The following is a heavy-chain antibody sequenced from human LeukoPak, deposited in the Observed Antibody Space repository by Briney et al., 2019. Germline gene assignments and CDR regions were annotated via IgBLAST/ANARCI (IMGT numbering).Heavy chain of an antibody. Sequence: GGSLRLSCAASDFSFITYAMSWVRQAPGKGLEWVSTISGGGDVTYYADSVKGRFTISRDNSKNTLYLQMNSLRAEDTAVYYCAELGITMIGGVWGKGTTVTISS. CDR3: AELGITMIGGV. CDR2: ISGGGDVT. CDR1: DFSFITYA. J-gene: IGHJ6*04. V-gene: IGHV3-23*01. D-gene: IGHD3-10*02.